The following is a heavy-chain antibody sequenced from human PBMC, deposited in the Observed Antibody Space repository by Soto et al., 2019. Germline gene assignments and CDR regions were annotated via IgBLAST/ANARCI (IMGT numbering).Heavy chain of an antibody. D-gene: IGHD6-25*01. CDR3: AKGSMKKITAASGRDYYCPGLAV. Sequence: QVQLQQWGAGLLKPSETLSLNCAVYGGSFSGYYWSWIRQPPGKGLEWMGENNHRGSINYNPYRKTKDTLSVETSKNQFSPKLKSVTAAEPAVFYCAKGSMKKITAASGRDYYCPGLAVWGQGTAVTVSS. J-gene: IGHJ6*02. CDR1: GGSFSGYY. V-gene: IGHV4-34*01. CDR2: NNHRGSI.